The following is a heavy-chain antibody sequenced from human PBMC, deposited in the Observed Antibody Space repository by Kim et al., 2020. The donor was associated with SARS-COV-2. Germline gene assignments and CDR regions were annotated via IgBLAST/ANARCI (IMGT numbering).Heavy chain of an antibody. Sequence: GRFTISRDNAKNSLYLQMNSLRAEDTAVYYCARDNLYCSSTSCYYNAFDIWGQGTMVTVSS. D-gene: IGHD2-2*01. CDR3: ARDNLYCSSTSCYYNAFDI. V-gene: IGHV3-48*03. J-gene: IGHJ3*02.